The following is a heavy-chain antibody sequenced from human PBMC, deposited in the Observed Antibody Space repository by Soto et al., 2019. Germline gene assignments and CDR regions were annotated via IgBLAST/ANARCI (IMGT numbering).Heavy chain of an antibody. J-gene: IGHJ6*02. Sequence: GGSRRLSCAASGFTFDDYDMHWVRQAPGKGLEWVSGISWNSGSIGYADSVKGRFTISRDNAKNSLYLQMNSLRADDTALYYWAKVAADYRMDVWGQAITVT. CDR2: ISWNSGSI. D-gene: IGHD6-13*01. V-gene: IGHV3-9*01. CDR3: AKVAADYRMDV. CDR1: GFTFDDYD.